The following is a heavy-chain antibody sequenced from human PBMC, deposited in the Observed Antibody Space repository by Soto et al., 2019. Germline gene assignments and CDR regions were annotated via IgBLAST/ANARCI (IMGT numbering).Heavy chain of an antibody. J-gene: IGHJ4*01. CDR1: GFTFSSYT. CDR2: ISGSGGSP. CDR3: AKARCAGDSCYVPDY. Sequence: GGSLRLCCAASGFTFSSYTMAWVRQATEKGLEWVSSISGSGGSPSYADSVQGRFTISRDNPRNTLSLQMNSLRVEDTAIYYCAKARCAGDSCYVPDYWGHGSLVTVSS. V-gene: IGHV3-23*01. D-gene: IGHD2-21*01.